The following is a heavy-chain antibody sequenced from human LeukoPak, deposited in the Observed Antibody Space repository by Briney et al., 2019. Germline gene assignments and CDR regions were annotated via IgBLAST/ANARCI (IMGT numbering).Heavy chain of an antibody. Sequence: GASVKVSCKASGYTFTSYGISWVRQAPGQGLEWMGWIGAYNGNTNFAQKLQGRVTMTTDTSTSTAYMELRSLRSDDTAVYYRAREGYSGYGFSGYYFDYWGQGTLVTVSS. D-gene: IGHD5-12*01. V-gene: IGHV1-18*01. CDR1: GYTFTSYG. CDR3: AREGYSGYGFSGYYFDY. CDR2: IGAYNGNT. J-gene: IGHJ4*02.